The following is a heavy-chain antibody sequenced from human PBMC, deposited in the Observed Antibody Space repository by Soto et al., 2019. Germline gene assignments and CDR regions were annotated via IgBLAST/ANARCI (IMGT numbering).Heavy chain of an antibody. CDR1: GGSISSGAYS. V-gene: IGHV4-30-2*01. CDR3: ARVFGVVVPAAGDYGMDV. CDR2: IYHSGST. D-gene: IGHD2-2*01. Sequence: LSETLSLTCAVSGGSISSGAYSWSWIRQPPGKGLECIGYIYHSGSTYYNPSLKSRVTISVDRSKNQFSLKLSSVTAADTAVYYCARVFGVVVPAAGDYGMDVWGQGTTVT. J-gene: IGHJ6*02.